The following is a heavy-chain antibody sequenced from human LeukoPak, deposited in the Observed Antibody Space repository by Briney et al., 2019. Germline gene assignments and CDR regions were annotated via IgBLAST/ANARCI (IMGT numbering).Heavy chain of an antibody. J-gene: IGHJ6*02. V-gene: IGHV4-59*01. CDR1: GGSISSYY. Sequence: SETLSLTCTVSGGSISSYYWSWIRQPPGKGLEWIGYIYYSGSTNYNPSLKSRVTISVDTSKNQFSLKLSSVTAADTAVYYCAGAGTFYYYYYGMDVWGQGTTVTVSS. CDR3: AGAGTFYYYYYGMDV. D-gene: IGHD6-19*01. CDR2: IYYSGST.